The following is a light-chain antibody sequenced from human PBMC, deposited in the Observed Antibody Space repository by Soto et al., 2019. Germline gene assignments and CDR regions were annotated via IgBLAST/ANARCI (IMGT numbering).Light chain of an antibody. CDR2: DAS. CDR3: QQRSNWPLT. Sequence: EFVLTQSPFTLSFSPVERATLSFRASQTVRNNYLAWYQQKPGQAPRLLIYDASNRATGIPARFSGSGSGTDFTLTISSLEPEDFAVYYCQQRSNWPLTFGGGTKVDIK. V-gene: IGKV3D-20*02. J-gene: IGKJ4*01. CDR1: QTVRNNY.